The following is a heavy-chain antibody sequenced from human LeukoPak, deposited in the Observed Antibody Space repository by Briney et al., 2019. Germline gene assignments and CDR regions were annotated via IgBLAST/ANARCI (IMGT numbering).Heavy chain of an antibody. J-gene: IGHJ4*02. CDR2: IRSKANSYAT. Sequence: PGGSLRLSCAASGFTFSGSAMHWVRQASGKGLEWVGRIRSKANSYATAYAASVKGRFTISRDDSKNTAYLQMNSLKTEDTAVYYCTRLRENSYGYRDFDYWGQGTLVTVSS. CDR3: TRLRENSYGYRDFDY. V-gene: IGHV3-73*01. D-gene: IGHD5-18*01. CDR1: GFTFSGSA.